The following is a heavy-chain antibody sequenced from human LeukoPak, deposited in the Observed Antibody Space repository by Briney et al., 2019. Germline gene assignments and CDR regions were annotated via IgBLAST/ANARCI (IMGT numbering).Heavy chain of an antibody. CDR1: GFTFSSYE. D-gene: IGHD3-22*01. Sequence: PGGSLRLSCAVSGFTFSSYEMNWVRQAPGKGLEWVSYISSSGRTIYYADSVMGRFTISRDNAKNSLYLQMHSLRSEDTALYYCTKSTQTYYDSGGYGFDWGQGTLVTVSS. CDR3: TKSTQTYYDSGGYGFD. J-gene: IGHJ4*02. CDR2: ISSSGRTI. V-gene: IGHV3-48*03.